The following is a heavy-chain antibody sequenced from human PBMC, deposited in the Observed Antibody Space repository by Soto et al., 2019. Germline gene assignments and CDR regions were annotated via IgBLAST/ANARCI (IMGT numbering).Heavy chain of an antibody. D-gene: IGHD5-18*01. V-gene: IGHV3-30-3*01. CDR1: GFTFSSYA. CDR2: IXXDXSXX. CDR3: ARGEGYSYGLDY. Sequence: GGSLRLSCAASGFTFSSYAMHWVRQAPGKGLEXVAVIXXDXSXXXYXXXXKGRFTISRDNSKNTLYLQMNSLRAEDTAVYYCARGEGYSYGLDYWGQGTLVTVSS. J-gene: IGHJ4*02.